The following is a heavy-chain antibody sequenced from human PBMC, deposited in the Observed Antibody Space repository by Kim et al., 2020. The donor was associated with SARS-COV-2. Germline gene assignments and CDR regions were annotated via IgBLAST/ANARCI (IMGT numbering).Heavy chain of an antibody. Sequence: GGGGTDYAQKFHGRVTLTRDTSTSTVYMELRGLRSEDTAVYYCARQLRDYYMDVWGKGTTVTVSS. CDR2: GGGGT. CDR3: ARQLRDYYMDV. D-gene: IGHD2-2*01. V-gene: IGHV1-46*01. J-gene: IGHJ6*03.